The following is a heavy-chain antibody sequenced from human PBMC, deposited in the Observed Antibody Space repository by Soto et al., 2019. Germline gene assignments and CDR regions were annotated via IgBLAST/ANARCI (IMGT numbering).Heavy chain of an antibody. CDR3: ATPYSSSWYRPRGYYYGMDV. J-gene: IGHJ6*02. Sequence: PSETLSLTCAVYGGSFSGYYWSWIRQAPGKGLEWIGEINHSGSTNYNPSLKSRVTISVDTSKNQFSLKLSSVTAADTAVYYCATPYSSSWYRPRGYYYGMDVWGQGTTVTVSS. D-gene: IGHD6-13*01. V-gene: IGHV4-34*01. CDR1: GGSFSGYY. CDR2: INHSGST.